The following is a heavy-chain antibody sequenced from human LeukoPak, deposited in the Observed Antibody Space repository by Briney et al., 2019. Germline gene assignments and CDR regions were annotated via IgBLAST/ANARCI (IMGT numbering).Heavy chain of an antibody. CDR1: GFTFSSYG. J-gene: IGHJ4*02. CDR2: IWSDGSNK. Sequence: PGRSLRLSCAASGFTFSSYGMHWVRQAPGKGLEWVAVIWSDGSNKNYGDSVKGRFTISRDNSKNTLYLQMNSLRAEDTAVYYCAKEAQSYCGGDCYLNYWGQGTLVTVSS. V-gene: IGHV3-33*06. D-gene: IGHD2-21*02. CDR3: AKEAQSYCGGDCYLNY.